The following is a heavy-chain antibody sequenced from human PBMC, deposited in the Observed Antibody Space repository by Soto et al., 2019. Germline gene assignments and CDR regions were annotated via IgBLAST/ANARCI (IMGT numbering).Heavy chain of an antibody. J-gene: IGHJ4*02. CDR2: ISATSTYI. V-gene: IGHV3-21*01. CDR1: TFNFTSNS. CDR3: ARVNSATGSMHFDH. Sequence: EVQLVESGGGLVKPGGSLRLTCAGSTFNFTSNSLNWVRQAPGKGLEWVSSISATSTYIFYADSVKGRFTISRDNAKNSVSLQMNSLRAEDTALYYCARVNSATGSMHFDHWGQGTLVTVSS. D-gene: IGHD3-10*01.